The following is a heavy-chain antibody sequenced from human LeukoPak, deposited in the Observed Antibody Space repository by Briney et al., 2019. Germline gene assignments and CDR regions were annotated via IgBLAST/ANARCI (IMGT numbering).Heavy chain of an antibody. Sequence: SETLSLTCTVSGGSISSYYWSWIRQPPGKGLEWIGHIYYSGSTNYNPSLKSRVTISVDTSKSQFSLKLSSVSAADTAVYYCARDSDRYSPDYYYGMDVWGQGTTVTVSS. V-gene: IGHV4-59*01. D-gene: IGHD1-1*01. CDR3: ARDSDRYSPDYYYGMDV. CDR1: GGSISSYY. J-gene: IGHJ6*02. CDR2: IYYSGST.